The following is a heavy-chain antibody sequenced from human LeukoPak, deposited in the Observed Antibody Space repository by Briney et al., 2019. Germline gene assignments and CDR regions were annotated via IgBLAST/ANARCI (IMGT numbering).Heavy chain of an antibody. J-gene: IGHJ4*02. CDR1: GFTFSSYS. CDR3: ARERVDDGDYDPLDY. V-gene: IGHV3-48*04. D-gene: IGHD4-17*01. Sequence: GGSLRLSCEASGFTFSSYSMNWVRQAPGKGLEWVSFISGSSSIIHYADSVKGRFTISRDNAKNSLYLQMNSLRAEDTAVYYCARERVDDGDYDPLDYWGQGTLVTVSS. CDR2: ISGSSSII.